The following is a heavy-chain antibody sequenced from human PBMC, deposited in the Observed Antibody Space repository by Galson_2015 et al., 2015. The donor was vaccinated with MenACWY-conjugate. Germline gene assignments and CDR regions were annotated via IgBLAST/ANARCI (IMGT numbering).Heavy chain of an antibody. CDR2: ISDSGAAT. CDR3: AKDVYMDV. Sequence: RLSCAASGFTFSSYWMSWVRQAPGKGLEWVAIISDSGAATHYIDSVKGRFTISRDNSKNTLYLQMSRLRAEDAALYYCAKDVYMDVWGKGTTVSVSS. CDR1: GFTFSSYW. V-gene: IGHV3-23*01. J-gene: IGHJ6*03.